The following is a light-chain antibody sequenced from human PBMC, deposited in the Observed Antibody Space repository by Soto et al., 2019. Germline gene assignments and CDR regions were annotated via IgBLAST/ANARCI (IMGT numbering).Light chain of an antibody. CDR2: EVT. V-gene: IGLV2-8*01. J-gene: IGLJ3*02. CDR1: NVGEYDY. CDR3: QSYDTSLSAHLV. Sequence: QSALTQPPSASGSPGQSVTISCTGSNVGEYDYVSWYQQHPGKAPKLMIHEVTKRPSGVPDRFSGSKSGNTASLTITGLQPEDEAHYYCQSYDTSLSAHLVFGGGTKLTVL.